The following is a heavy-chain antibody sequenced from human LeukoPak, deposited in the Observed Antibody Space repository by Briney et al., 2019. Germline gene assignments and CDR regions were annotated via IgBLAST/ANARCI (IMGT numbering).Heavy chain of an antibody. CDR3: ARVGGSRYYYYYMDV. CDR2: IYYSGST. V-gene: IGHV4-59*01. J-gene: IGHJ6*03. CDR1: GGSISSYY. Sequence: SETLSLTCTVSGGSISSYYWSWIRQPPGKGLEWIGYIYYSGSTNYNPSLKSRVSISVDTSKNQFSLKLSSVTAADTAVYYCARVGGSRYYYYYMDVWGKGTTVTVSS. D-gene: IGHD6-25*01.